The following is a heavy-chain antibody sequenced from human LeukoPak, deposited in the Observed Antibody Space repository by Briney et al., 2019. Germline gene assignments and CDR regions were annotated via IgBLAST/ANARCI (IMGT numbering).Heavy chain of an antibody. CDR2: IYYSGST. V-gene: IGHV4-59*01. J-gene: IGHJ1*01. CDR1: GGSISSYY. CDR3: ARAGDSSGYYRYFQH. Sequence: PSETLSLTCTVSGGSISSYYWSWIRQPPGKGLEWIGYIYYSGSTNYNPSLKSRVTISVDTSKNQFSLKLSSVTAAGTAVYYCARAGDSSGYYRYFQHWGQGTLVTVSS. D-gene: IGHD3-22*01.